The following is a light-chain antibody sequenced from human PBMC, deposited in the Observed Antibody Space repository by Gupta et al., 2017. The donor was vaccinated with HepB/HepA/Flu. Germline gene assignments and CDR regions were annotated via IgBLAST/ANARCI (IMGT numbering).Light chain of an antibody. CDR1: QSVNSNH. Sequence: EIVLTQSPGILSLSPGERATLSCRASQSVNSNHFSWYQQKPGQAPRLLIYSTPKRAPDIPSRFSGSGSGTDFTLTISRLEPEDFAVYFCQQYGNSPHTFGPGTKVDIK. CDR2: STP. CDR3: QQYGNSPHT. V-gene: IGKV3-20*01. J-gene: IGKJ3*01.